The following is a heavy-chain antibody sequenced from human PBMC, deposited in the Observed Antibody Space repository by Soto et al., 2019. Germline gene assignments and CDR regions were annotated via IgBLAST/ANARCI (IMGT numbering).Heavy chain of an antibody. D-gene: IGHD2-2*02. J-gene: IGHJ6*02. CDR1: GGTFSSYA. V-gene: IGHV1-69*13. Sequence: GASVKVSCKPSGGTFSSYAISWVRQAPGQGLEWMGGIIPIFGTADYTQKFQGRVTITADESTSTAYMELSSLRSDDTAVYYCARDIVVVPAAIPSPELMDVWGQGTTVTVSS. CDR2: IIPIFGTA. CDR3: ARDIVVVPAAIPSPELMDV.